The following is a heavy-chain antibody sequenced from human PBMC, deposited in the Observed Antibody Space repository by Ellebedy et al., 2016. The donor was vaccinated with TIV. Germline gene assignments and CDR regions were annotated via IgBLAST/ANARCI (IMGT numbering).Heavy chain of an antibody. V-gene: IGHV3-13*01. Sequence: GESLKISCAASGFTFSSHDMHWVRQATGKGLEWVSAIGTAGDTYYPGSVKGRFTISRENAKNSLYLQRNSLGAEDTAVYYCARATSGFDLWGRGTLVTVSS. J-gene: IGHJ2*01. CDR1: GFTFSSHD. CDR2: IGTAGDT. D-gene: IGHD6-19*01. CDR3: ARATSGFDL.